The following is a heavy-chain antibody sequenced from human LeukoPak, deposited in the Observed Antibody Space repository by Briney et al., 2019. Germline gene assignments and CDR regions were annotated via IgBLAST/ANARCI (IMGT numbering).Heavy chain of an antibody. CDR2: IKQDESEK. J-gene: IGHJ4*02. V-gene: IGHV3-7*01. CDR3: ARGHVDTTMTGEFDY. Sequence: ETLSLTCAVYGGSFSGYYWSWVRQAPGKGLEWVANIKQDESEKYYVDSVKGRFTISRDNAKNSLYLQMNSLRAEDTAVYYCARGHVDTTMTGEFDYWGQGTLVTVSS. CDR1: GGSFSGYY. D-gene: IGHD5-18*01.